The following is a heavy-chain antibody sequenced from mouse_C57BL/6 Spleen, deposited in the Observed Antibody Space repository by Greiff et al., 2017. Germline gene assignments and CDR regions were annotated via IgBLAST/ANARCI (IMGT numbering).Heavy chain of an antibody. V-gene: IGHV1-18*01. D-gene: IGHD3-2*02. J-gene: IGHJ3*01. Sequence: VQLQQSGPELVKPGASVKIPCKASGYTFTDYNMDWVKQSHGKSLEWIGDINPNNGGTIYNQKFKGKATLTVDKSSSTAYMELRSLTSEDTAVYYCARWGAAQAAFAYWGQGTLVTVSA. CDR1: GYTFTDYN. CDR2: INPNNGGT. CDR3: ARWGAAQAAFAY.